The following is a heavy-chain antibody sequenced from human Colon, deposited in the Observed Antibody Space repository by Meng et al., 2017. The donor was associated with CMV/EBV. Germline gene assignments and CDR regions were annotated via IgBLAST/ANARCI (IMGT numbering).Heavy chain of an antibody. Sequence: GESLKISCAASGFTFSVFDMHWVRQAPGKGLEWVSAISGGGTSTYYADSVTGRFTISRDNSKNTLFLQVSSLRDDDTALYYCEKASSNFPYYSMDVWGQGTPVTVSS. J-gene: IGHJ6*02. D-gene: IGHD4-11*01. CDR1: GFTFSVFD. CDR3: EKASSNFPYYSMDV. CDR2: ISGGGTST. V-gene: IGHV3-23*01.